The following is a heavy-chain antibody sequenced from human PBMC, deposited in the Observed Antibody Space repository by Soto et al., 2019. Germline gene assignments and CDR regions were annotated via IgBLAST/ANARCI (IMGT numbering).Heavy chain of an antibody. CDR1: GYTFSSYG. J-gene: IGHJ6*03. CDR3: AKADSNYAGRFSYYYMDV. CDR2: ISAYNGKT. D-gene: IGHD4-4*01. Sequence: QVQLVQSGTEVKKPGASVKVSCKASGYTFSSYGIGWVRQAPGQGLEWMGWISAYNGKTHYLQNFQGKVTMTTDTSTSTAYMELRTLRSDDTAVYYCAKADSNYAGRFSYYYMDVWGNGTLVTVSS. V-gene: IGHV1-18*04.